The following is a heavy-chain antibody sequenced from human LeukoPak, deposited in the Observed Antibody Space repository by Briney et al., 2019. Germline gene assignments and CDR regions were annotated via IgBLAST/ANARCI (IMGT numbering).Heavy chain of an antibody. CDR1: GFTFSSYA. CDR2: IGGNGHGT. Sequence: GGSLRLSCTASGFTFSSYAMTWVHQAPGQGLEWVSSIGGNGHGTYYADSVRGRFSISRDNSENTLFLQMNSLRAEDTALYYCAKESGNSGTWPQNYFDYWGQGSLVTVSS. V-gene: IGHV3-23*01. J-gene: IGHJ4*02. D-gene: IGHD1-1*01. CDR3: AKESGNSGTWPQNYFDY.